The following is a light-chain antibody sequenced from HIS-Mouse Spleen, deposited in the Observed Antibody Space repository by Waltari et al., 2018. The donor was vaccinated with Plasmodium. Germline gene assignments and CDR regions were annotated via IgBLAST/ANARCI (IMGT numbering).Light chain of an antibody. CDR3: SSYASSSTLV. J-gene: IGLJ2*01. Sequence: QSALTQPAAEFVSTGKPITISVTGPSSDVGVDYYVPWYQQHPGKPHKLMIDDVSNRPSGVSIRFSGSKSGNTASLTISGLQAEDEADYYCSSYASSSTLVFGGGTKLTVL. V-gene: IGLV2-14*03. CDR2: DVS. CDR1: SSDVGVDYY.